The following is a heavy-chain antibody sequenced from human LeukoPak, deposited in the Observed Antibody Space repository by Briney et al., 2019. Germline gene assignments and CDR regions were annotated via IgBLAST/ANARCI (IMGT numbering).Heavy chain of an antibody. CDR1: GGSISSYY. J-gene: IGHJ4*02. CDR3: ARVVRNYDILTGYYTEIDY. CDR2: IYTSGST. Sequence: PSETLSRTCTVSGGSISSYYWSWIRQPAGKGLEWIGRIYTSGSTNYNPSLKSRVTMSVDTSKNQFSLKLSSVTAADTAVYYCARVVRNYDILTGYYTEIDYWGQGTLVTVSS. D-gene: IGHD3-9*01. V-gene: IGHV4-4*07.